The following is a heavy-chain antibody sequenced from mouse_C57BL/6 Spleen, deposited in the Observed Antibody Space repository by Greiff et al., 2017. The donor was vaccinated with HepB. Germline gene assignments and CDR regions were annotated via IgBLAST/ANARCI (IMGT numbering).Heavy chain of an antibody. Sequence: EVKLVESGGGLVKPGGSLKLSCAASGFTFSDYGMHWVRQAPEKGLEWVAYISSGSSTIYYADTVKGRFTISRDNAKNTLFLQMTSLRSEDTAMYYCATIYYGYPFAYWGQGTLVTVSA. V-gene: IGHV5-17*01. D-gene: IGHD2-2*01. CDR3: ATIYYGYPFAY. CDR2: ISSGSSTI. CDR1: GFTFSDYG. J-gene: IGHJ3*01.